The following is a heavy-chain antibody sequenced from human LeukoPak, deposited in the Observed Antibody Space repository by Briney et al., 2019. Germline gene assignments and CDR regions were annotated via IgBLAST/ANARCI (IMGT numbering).Heavy chain of an antibody. CDR3: AQRGRGAAAAFDY. D-gene: IGHD6-13*01. Sequence: PGGSLRLSCAASGFTFSSYAMSWLRQTPQKGLEWVSAISGSGGSTYYADSVKGRFTISRDNSKNTLYLQMNSLRAEDTAVYYCAQRGRGAAAAFDYWGQGTLVTVSS. CDR2: ISGSGGST. CDR1: GFTFSSYA. V-gene: IGHV3-23*01. J-gene: IGHJ4*02.